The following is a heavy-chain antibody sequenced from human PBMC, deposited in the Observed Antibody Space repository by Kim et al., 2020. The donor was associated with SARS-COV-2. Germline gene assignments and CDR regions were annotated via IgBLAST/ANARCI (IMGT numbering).Heavy chain of an antibody. Sequence: SVKVSCKASGGTFSSYAISWVRQAPGQGLEWMGGIIPIFGTANYAQKFQGRVTITADESTGTAYMELSSLRSEDTAVYYCARGRASSGWFWAGPVFDYWGQGTLVTVSS. J-gene: IGHJ4*02. CDR2: IIPIFGTA. D-gene: IGHD6-19*01. V-gene: IGHV1-69*13. CDR3: ARGRASSGWFWAGPVFDY. CDR1: GGTFSSYA.